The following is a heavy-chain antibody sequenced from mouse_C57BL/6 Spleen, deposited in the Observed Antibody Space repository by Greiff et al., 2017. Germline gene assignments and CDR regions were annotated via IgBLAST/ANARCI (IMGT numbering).Heavy chain of an antibody. CDR2: INPYDGDT. V-gene: IGHV1-20*01. CDR1: GYSFTGYF. J-gene: IGHJ2*01. Sequence: EVQLQQSGPELVKPGDSVKISCKASGYSFTGYFMNWVMQSHGKSLEWIGRINPYDGDTFYNQKFKGQDTLTVDKSSTTANMDLRSLTSEHSACYDCARVVDYYGSSYEGYYFDYWGQGTTLTVSS. CDR3: ARVVDYYGSSYEGYYFDY. D-gene: IGHD1-1*01.